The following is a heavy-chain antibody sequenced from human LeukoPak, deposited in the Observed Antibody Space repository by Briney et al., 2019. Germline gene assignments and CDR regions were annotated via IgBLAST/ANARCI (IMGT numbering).Heavy chain of an antibody. V-gene: IGHV3-11*04. CDR1: GFTFSDYY. CDR3: ARAGNIVVVPAFDV. J-gene: IGHJ6*02. CDR2: ISSSSSTI. Sequence: TGGSLRLSCAASGFTFSDYYMSWIRQAPGKGLEWVSYISSSSSTIYYADSVKGRFTISRDNAKNSLYLQMNSLRDEDTAVYYCARAGNIVVVPAFDVWGQGTTVTVSS. D-gene: IGHD2-2*01.